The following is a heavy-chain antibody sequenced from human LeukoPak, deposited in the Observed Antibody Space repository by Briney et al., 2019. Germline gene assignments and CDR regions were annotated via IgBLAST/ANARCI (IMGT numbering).Heavy chain of an antibody. Sequence: GGSLRLSCAASGFSFSNYDMNWVRQAPGKGLEWVSYIGSSGSNVYYAGSVKGRFTISRDNAKNSLYLQMNSLSAEDTAVYYCARGRGYCSGGNCYFDYWGQGTLVTVSS. J-gene: IGHJ4*02. D-gene: IGHD2-15*01. CDR2: IGSSGSNV. V-gene: IGHV3-48*03. CDR3: ARGRGYCSGGNCYFDY. CDR1: GFSFSNYD.